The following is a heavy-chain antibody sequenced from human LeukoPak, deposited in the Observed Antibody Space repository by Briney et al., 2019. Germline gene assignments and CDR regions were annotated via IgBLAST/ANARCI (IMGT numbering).Heavy chain of an antibody. V-gene: IGHV3-74*01. CDR2: VNGYENIT. J-gene: IGHJ3*02. CDR1: VCTFSSFW. Sequence: GGCLTLSCPSSVCTFSSFWMHWVGQPPGKGLLWLSRVNGYENITTYPDSVRGRSTLSRHNAKKTLYLQMNGLRAKDTDVHYCARRGFVPAFDIWGQGTMVSVTS. D-gene: IGHD2-2*01. CDR3: ARRGFVPAFDI.